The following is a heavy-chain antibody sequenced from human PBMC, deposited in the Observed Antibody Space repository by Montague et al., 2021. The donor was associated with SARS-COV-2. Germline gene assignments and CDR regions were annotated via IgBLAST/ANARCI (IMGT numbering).Heavy chain of an antibody. D-gene: IGHD2-2*01. CDR2: ISSSSSYI. Sequence: SLRLSCAASGFTFSSYSMNWVCQAPGKGLEWVSSISSSSSYIYYADSVKGRFTISRDNAKNSLYLQMNSLRAEDTAVYYCASYQNYYYYYGMDVWGQGTTVTVSS. CDR3: ASYQNYYYYYGMDV. V-gene: IGHV3-21*01. CDR1: GFTFSSYS. J-gene: IGHJ6*02.